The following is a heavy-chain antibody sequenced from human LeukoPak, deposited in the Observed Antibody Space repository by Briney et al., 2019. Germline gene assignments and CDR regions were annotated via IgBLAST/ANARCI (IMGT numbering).Heavy chain of an antibody. Sequence: SAKVPCKPPPPTPPPPAISWVRQAPGQGLEWMGRIIPIFGTANYAQKFQGRVTITTDESTSTAYMELSSLRSEDTAVYYCARETYYDILTGYADFDYWGQGTLVTVSS. CDR3: ARETYYDILTGYADFDY. D-gene: IGHD3-9*01. CDR2: IIPIFGTA. CDR1: PPTPPPPA. J-gene: IGHJ4*02. V-gene: IGHV1-69*05.